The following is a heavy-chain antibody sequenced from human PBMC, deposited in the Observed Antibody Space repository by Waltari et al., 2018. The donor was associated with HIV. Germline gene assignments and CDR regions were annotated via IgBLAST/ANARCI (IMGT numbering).Heavy chain of an antibody. CDR3: ARVYSSSSGRALDS. V-gene: IGHV3-7*01. J-gene: IGHJ5*01. Sequence: EVQLVEAGGGLVKPGGCLRLSCAASGFTFSSYLLRGVRQAPGKGLEWVANIKQDGSEKYYVDSVKGRFTMSRDNAKNSLYLQMNSPRAEDTAVYYCARVYSSSSGRALDSWGQGTLVTVSS. CDR2: IKQDGSEK. CDR1: GFTFSSYL. D-gene: IGHD6-19*01.